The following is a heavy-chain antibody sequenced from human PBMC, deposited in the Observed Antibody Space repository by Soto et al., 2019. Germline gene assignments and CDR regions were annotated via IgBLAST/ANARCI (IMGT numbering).Heavy chain of an antibody. CDR1: GFTFSSYS. Sequence: PGGSLRLSCAASGFTFSSYSMNWVRQAPGKGLEWVSSISSSSSYIYYADSVKGRFTISRDNAKNSLYLQMNSLRAEDTAVYYCARDNSYYDSSGYYPPDYWGQGILVTVFS. J-gene: IGHJ4*02. CDR2: ISSSSSYI. CDR3: ARDNSYYDSSGYYPPDY. V-gene: IGHV3-21*01. D-gene: IGHD3-22*01.